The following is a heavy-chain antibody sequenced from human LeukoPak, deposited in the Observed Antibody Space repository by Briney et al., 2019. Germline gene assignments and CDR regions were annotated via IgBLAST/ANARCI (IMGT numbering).Heavy chain of an antibody. J-gene: IGHJ4*02. CDR1: GFTVSTNY. D-gene: IGHD2-21*01. Sequence: GGSLRLSCAASGFTVSTNYMSWVRQAPGKGREWVSYIGGWSSPTDYADSVKGRFIISRDNAKNSLYLQMNNLTFEDTAVYYCARDPGFAVARWGQGSLVFVSS. CDR3: ARDPGFAVAR. V-gene: IGHV3-11*06. CDR2: IGGWSSPT.